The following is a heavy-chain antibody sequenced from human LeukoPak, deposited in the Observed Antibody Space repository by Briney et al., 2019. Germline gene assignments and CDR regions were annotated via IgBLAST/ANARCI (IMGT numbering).Heavy chain of an antibody. J-gene: IGHJ4*02. CDR1: GVTFSTEA. Sequence: GGSLRLSCAASGVTFSTEAMNWVRQAPGMGLEWPSYISGSGDKTYYTDSVRGRFTISRDNAKNLLYLQMSSLRADDTAVYYCARDDWDGRDSYWGQGTLVTVSS. CDR2: ISGSGDKT. CDR3: ARDDWDGRDSY. V-gene: IGHV3-48*04. D-gene: IGHD2-21*01.